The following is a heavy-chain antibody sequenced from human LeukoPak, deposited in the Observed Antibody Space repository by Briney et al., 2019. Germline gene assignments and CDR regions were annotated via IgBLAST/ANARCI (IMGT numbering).Heavy chain of an antibody. Sequence: GGSLRPSCAASEFTFSSYAMSWVRQAPGKGLEWVSAISGSGGSTYYADSVKGRFTISRDNSKNTLYLQMNSLRAEDTAVYYCAKGGLQTLFYWGQGTLVTVSS. D-gene: IGHD4-11*01. CDR2: ISGSGGST. J-gene: IGHJ4*02. CDR1: EFTFSSYA. CDR3: AKGGLQTLFY. V-gene: IGHV3-23*01.